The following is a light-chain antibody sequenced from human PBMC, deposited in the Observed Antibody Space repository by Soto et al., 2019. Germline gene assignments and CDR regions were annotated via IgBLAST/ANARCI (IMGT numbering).Light chain of an antibody. CDR3: QQYDKSVLT. V-gene: IGKV1-33*01. J-gene: IGKJ4*01. CDR1: QDISNS. Sequence: DIQMTQSPSSLSASVGDRVTISCQASQDISNSLNWYQQKPGKAPKLLIYAASSLQSGVPSRFSGSGSGTDFTLTISRLEPEDFALYYCQQYDKSVLTFGGGTKVDNK. CDR2: AAS.